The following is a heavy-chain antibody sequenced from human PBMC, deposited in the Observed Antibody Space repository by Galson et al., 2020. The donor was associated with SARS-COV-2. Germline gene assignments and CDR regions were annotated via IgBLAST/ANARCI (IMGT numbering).Heavy chain of an antibody. CDR2: IDWDGDE. V-gene: IGHV2-70*11. CDR1: GFSLTTSRMC. D-gene: IGHD6-19*01. CDR3: ARIDSSGCRGNY. Sequence: ESGPTLVKPTQTLTLTCTFSGFSLTTSRMCVNWIRQPPGKALEWLARIDWDGDEHYSTSLKTRLTISKDTSKNQVVLTMTDMDPVDTATYYCARIDSSGCRGNYWGQVTPVTVSS. J-gene: IGHJ4*02.